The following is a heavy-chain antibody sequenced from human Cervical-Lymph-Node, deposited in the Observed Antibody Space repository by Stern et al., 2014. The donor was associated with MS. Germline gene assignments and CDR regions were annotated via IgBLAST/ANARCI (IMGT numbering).Heavy chain of an antibody. CDR2: ISSDGSNK. V-gene: IGHV3-30*18. J-gene: IGHJ6*02. CDR1: GFTFSSYG. CDR3: AKSSSPSHYYYYGMDV. D-gene: IGHD6-6*01. Sequence: VQLLESGGGVVQPGRSLRLSCAASGFTFSSYGMHWVRQAPGKGLEWVAVISSDGSNKYYADSVKGRFTISRDNSKNTLYLQMNSLRAEDTAVYYCAKSSSPSHYYYYGMDVWGQGTTVTVSS.